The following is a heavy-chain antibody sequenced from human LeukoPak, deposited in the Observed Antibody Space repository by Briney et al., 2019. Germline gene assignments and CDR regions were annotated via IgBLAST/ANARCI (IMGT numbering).Heavy chain of an antibody. CDR3: ARAVAVAGGMRHYFDY. Sequence: ASVKVSCKASGYTFTSYYMHWVRQAPGQGLEWMGIINPSGGSTSYAQKFQGRVTMTRDTSTSTVYMELSCLRSEDTAVYYCARAVAVAGGMRHYFDYWGQGTLVTVSS. J-gene: IGHJ4*02. D-gene: IGHD6-19*01. CDR2: INPSGGST. CDR1: GYTFTSYY. V-gene: IGHV1-46*01.